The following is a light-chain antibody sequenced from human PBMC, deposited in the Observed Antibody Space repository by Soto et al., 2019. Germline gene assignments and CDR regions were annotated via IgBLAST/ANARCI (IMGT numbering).Light chain of an antibody. CDR1: QSVSSN. Sequence: EIMMSQSPATLSVSPGERATLSCRASQSVSSNLAWYQQKPGQAPRLLIYGASTRATGIPARISGSGSGTEFTLTISSLQSEDFAVYYCQQYGNSPRTFGQGTKVDIK. J-gene: IGKJ1*01. CDR2: GAS. V-gene: IGKV3-15*01. CDR3: QQYGNSPRT.